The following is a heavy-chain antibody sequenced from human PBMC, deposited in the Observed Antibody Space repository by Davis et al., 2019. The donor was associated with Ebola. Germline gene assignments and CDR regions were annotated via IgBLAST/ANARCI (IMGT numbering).Heavy chain of an antibody. V-gene: IGHV4-34*01. CDR1: GGSFSGYY. Sequence: PGGSLRLSCAVYGGSFSGYYWSWIRQPPGKGLEWIGEINHSGSTNYSPSLKSRVTISVDTSKNQFSLKLSSVTAADTAVYYCARGGINELRRFLEWTEGGFDYWGQGTLVTVSS. J-gene: IGHJ4*02. CDR3: ARGGINELRRFLEWTEGGFDY. CDR2: INHSGST. D-gene: IGHD3-3*01.